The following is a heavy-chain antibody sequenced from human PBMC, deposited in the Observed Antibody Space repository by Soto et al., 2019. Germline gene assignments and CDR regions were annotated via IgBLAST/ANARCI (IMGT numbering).Heavy chain of an antibody. CDR1: GYTFTSYD. J-gene: IGHJ5*02. CDR2: MNPNSGNT. V-gene: IGHV1-8*01. Sequence: GASVKVSCKASGYTFTSYDINWVRQATGQGLEWMGWMNPNSGNTGYAQKFQGRVTMTRNTSISTAYMELSSLRSEDTAVYYCARASDTAKSDYDYIWGSYRKTPDNWFDPWGQGTLVTVSS. CDR3: ARASDTAKSDYDYIWGSYRKTPDNWFDP. D-gene: IGHD3-16*02.